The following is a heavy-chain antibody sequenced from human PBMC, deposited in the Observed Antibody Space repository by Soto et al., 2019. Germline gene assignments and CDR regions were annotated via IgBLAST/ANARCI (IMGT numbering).Heavy chain of an antibody. D-gene: IGHD1-26*01. V-gene: IGHV1-24*01. CDR1: GYTLTELS. Sequence: GASVKVSCKVSGYTLTELSMHWVRQAPGKGLEWMGGFDPEDGETIYAQKFQGRVTMTEDTSTDTAYMELSSLRSEDTAVYYCARGGPTGTLVGAPSFDYWGQGTLVTVSS. CDR3: ARGGPTGTLVGAPSFDY. CDR2: FDPEDGET. J-gene: IGHJ4*02.